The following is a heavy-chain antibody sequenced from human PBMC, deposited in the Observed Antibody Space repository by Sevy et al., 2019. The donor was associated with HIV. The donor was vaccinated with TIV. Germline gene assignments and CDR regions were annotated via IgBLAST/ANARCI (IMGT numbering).Heavy chain of an antibody. CDR1: GYTFTTYR. Sequence: ASVKVSCKASGYTFTTYRISWVRQAPGQGLEWMGWISAFNGDRDYAHKFQGRLTMTTDTSTSTAYMELRSLRSDDTAVYYCARAFCTGGSCYSLAYWGQGTLLTVSS. CDR2: ISAFNGDR. D-gene: IGHD2-15*01. J-gene: IGHJ4*02. V-gene: IGHV1-18*01. CDR3: ARAFCTGGSCYSLAY.